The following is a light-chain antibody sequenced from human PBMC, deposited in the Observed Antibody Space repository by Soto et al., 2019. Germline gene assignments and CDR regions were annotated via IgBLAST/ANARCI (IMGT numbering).Light chain of an antibody. V-gene: IGKV1-5*03. J-gene: IGKJ4*01. Sequence: DIRMTQTPCTLSAAVGDRVTITCRAIQTTSGWLAWYQQKPVKAPKLLIYKASILESGVPSRFIGSRAASELTLTICTLQPDNFAASIFQKCDTYPLTFGGGTKVAI. CDR3: QKCDTYPLT. CDR2: KAS. CDR1: QTTSGW.